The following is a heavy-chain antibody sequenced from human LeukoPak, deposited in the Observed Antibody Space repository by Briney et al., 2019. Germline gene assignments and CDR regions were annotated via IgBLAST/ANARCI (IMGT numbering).Heavy chain of an antibody. CDR3: VIWGDYDVLTGYYVPDY. D-gene: IGHD3-9*01. CDR2: ITGSGTST. Sequence: GASLRLSCVASGFTFSNYAMRWVRQAPGRGLEWVSSITGSGTSTYYADSLKGRFTISRDNPKNTVFLQMNSLRHEDTAIYYCVIWGDYDVLTGYYVPDYWGQGTLVTVSS. CDR1: GFTFSNYA. V-gene: IGHV3-23*01. J-gene: IGHJ4*02.